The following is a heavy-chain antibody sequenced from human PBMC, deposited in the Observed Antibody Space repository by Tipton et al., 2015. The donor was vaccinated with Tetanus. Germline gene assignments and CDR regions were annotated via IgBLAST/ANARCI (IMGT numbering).Heavy chain of an antibody. CDR2: ISYSGRT. CDR3: ARLREIVSRSGWAFDY. J-gene: IGHJ4*02. CDR1: GGSMSGSGHY. Sequence: GLVKPSKTLSLTCSVSGGSMSGSGHYGAWVRQSPGKGLEWIGSISYSGRTYYSPSLKSRVTMSVDTSKKDFSVRLGSVTAADTAVYYCARLREIVSRSGWAFDYWGQGILVTVSS. D-gene: IGHD5/OR15-5a*01. V-gene: IGHV4-39*02.